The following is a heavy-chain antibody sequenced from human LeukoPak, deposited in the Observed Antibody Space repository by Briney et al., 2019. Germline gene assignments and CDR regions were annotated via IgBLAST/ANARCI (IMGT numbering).Heavy chain of an antibody. CDR2: IRQDGSQK. V-gene: IGHV3-7*01. CDR1: GFTFSSYW. J-gene: IGHJ4*02. CDR3: ARESGSVTSEVDFDY. D-gene: IGHD4-17*01. Sequence: QPGGSLRLSCAASGFTFSSYWMSWVRQAPGKGLEWVATIRQDGSQKYYVDSVKGRFTISGDNAKNSLYLQMNSLRAEDTAVYYCARESGSVTSEVDFDYWGQGTLVTVSS.